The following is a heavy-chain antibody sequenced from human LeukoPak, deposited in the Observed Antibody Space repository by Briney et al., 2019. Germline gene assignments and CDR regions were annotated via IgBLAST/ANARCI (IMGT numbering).Heavy chain of an antibody. V-gene: IGHV4-39*07. Sequence: SETLSLTCTVSGGSISSSSYYWGWIRQPPGKGLEWIGSIYYSGSTYYNPSLKSRVTISVDTSKNQFSLKLSSVTAADTAVYYCARGGTAMVLPGYWGQGTLVTVSS. CDR1: GGSISSSSYY. CDR2: IYYSGST. CDR3: ARGGTAMVLPGY. D-gene: IGHD5-18*01. J-gene: IGHJ4*02.